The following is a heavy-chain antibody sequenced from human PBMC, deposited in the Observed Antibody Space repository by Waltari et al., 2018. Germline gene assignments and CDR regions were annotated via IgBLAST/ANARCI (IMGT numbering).Heavy chain of an antibody. J-gene: IGHJ6*03. V-gene: IGHV4-39*01. Sequence: QLQLQESGPGLVKPSETLSLTCSVSGASITNSNSYWSWIRQPPGKGLEWIGSIYYRGSTYSSLSLKRRVTISLDTSKNQLSLKVSSVTVADTAIYFCARNMESPYNAPYYFYYMDVWGKGTTVTVSS. CDR3: ARNMESPYNAPYYFYYMDV. D-gene: IGHD3-10*01. CDR2: IYYRGST. CDR1: GASITNSNSY.